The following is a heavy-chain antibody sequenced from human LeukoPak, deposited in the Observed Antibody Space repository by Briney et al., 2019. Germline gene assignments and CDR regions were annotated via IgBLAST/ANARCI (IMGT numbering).Heavy chain of an antibody. CDR3: ARDGEYGTGSYYRGCFDY. Sequence: GASVKVSCTASGYCFTVFYIHWVRQAPGQGLEWMGWIHTRSGETNYAYKFRGRVTMTRDTSISTTYMDLGSLGSDDTAVYYCARDGEYGTGSYYRGCFDYWGQGTLVTVSS. D-gene: IGHD3-10*01. V-gene: IGHV1-2*02. J-gene: IGHJ4*02. CDR1: GYCFTVFY. CDR2: IHTRSGET.